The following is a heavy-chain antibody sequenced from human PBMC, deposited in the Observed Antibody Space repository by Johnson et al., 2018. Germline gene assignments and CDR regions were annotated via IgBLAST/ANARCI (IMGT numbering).Heavy chain of an antibody. Sequence: VQLLESGGGVVQPGRSLRLSCAASGFTFSSYGMHWVRQAPGKGLEWVAVISYDGSNKYYADSVKGRFTISRDNSKNTLYLQMNSLRAEDTAVYYCAKDSGQQKTGERIYYYYYYMGVWGKGTTVTGSS. CDR2: ISYDGSNK. D-gene: IGHD7-27*01. CDR3: AKDSGQQKTGERIYYYYYYMGV. V-gene: IGHV3-30*18. CDR1: GFTFSSYG. J-gene: IGHJ6*03.